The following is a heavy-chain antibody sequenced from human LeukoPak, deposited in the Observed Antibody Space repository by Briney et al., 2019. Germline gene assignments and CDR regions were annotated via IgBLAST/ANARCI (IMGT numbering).Heavy chain of an antibody. V-gene: IGHV3-48*01. CDR1: GFTFSDYS. J-gene: IGHJ6*03. CDR3: ARDRGQTGYYWSYYYYMDV. Sequence: PGGSLRLSCAASGFTFSDYSMNWGRQAPGKGLEWVSYISGGSSTIYYADSVKGRFTISRDNAKNSLYLQMNSLRAEDTAVYYCARDRGQTGYYWSYYYYMDVWGIGTTVTVSS. CDR2: ISGGSSTI. D-gene: IGHD3-9*01.